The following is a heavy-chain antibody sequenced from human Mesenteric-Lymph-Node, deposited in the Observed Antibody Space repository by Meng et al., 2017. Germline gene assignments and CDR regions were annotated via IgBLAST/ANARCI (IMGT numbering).Heavy chain of an antibody. V-gene: IGHV3-21*01. CDR3: AEGSGSYAVAY. CDR2: ISSNSYYI. Sequence: EVQLGESGGGLVKRGGALRRSCAASGFTFSSYSMNWVRQAPGKGLEWVSYISSNSYYISYADSVKGRFTISRDNAKNSVYLQMNSLRAEDTAVYYCAEGSGSYAVAYWGQGTLVTVSS. CDR1: GFTFSSYS. D-gene: IGHD1-26*01. J-gene: IGHJ4*02.